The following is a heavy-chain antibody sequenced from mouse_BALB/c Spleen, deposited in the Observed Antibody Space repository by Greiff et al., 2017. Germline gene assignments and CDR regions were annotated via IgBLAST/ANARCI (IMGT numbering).Heavy chain of an antibody. Sequence: VQLQQSGPELVKPGASVKISCKASGYSFTGYYMHWVKQSHVKSLEWIGRINPYNGATSYNQNFKDKASLTVDKSSSTAHMELHSLTSEDSAVYYCARGGHGSSTWFAYWGQGTLVTVSA. D-gene: IGHD1-1*01. CDR3: ARGGHGSSTWFAY. V-gene: IGHV1-31*01. J-gene: IGHJ3*01. CDR2: INPYNGAT. CDR1: GYSFTGYY.